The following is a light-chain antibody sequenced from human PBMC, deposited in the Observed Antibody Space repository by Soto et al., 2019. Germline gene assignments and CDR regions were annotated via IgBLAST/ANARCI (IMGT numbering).Light chain of an antibody. Sequence: DIQMTQYQSSLSASVGDRVTITCQASQDISNYLNWYQQKPGKAPKLLIYGASSRATGIPDRFSGSGSGTDFTLTISRLEPEDFAVYYCQQYGSSRWTFGQGGKVDIK. V-gene: IGKV1-33*01. CDR2: GAS. CDR3: QQYGSSRWT. CDR1: QDISNY. J-gene: IGKJ1*01.